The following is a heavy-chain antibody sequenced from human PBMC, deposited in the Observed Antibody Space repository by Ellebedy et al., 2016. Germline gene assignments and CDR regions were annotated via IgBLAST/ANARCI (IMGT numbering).Heavy chain of an antibody. CDR1: GGSISSSY. CDR2: IYSSGST. J-gene: IGHJ4*02. Sequence: SETLSLXCTVSGGSISSSYWSWIRQPAGKGLEWIGRIYSSGSTSYNPSLKSRVTMSVDTSKNQFSLKLSSVTAADTAVYYCARLGGSGTWVPDYWGQGTLVTVSS. D-gene: IGHD3-10*01. V-gene: IGHV4-4*07. CDR3: ARLGGSGTWVPDY.